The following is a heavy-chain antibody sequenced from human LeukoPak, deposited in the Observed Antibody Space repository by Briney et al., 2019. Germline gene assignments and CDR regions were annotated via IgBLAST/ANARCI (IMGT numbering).Heavy chain of an antibody. CDR1: GYTFTGYY. V-gene: IGHV1-2*02. CDR3: ARGYYDSSGYYDY. J-gene: IGHJ4*02. D-gene: IGHD3-22*01. CDR2: INPNSGGT. Sequence: ASVKVSCKASGYTFTGYYMHWVRQAPGQGLEWMGWINPNSGGTNYAQKFQGRVTMTRDTSISTAYMELRSLRSDDTAVYYCARGYYDSSGYYDYWGQGTLVTVSS.